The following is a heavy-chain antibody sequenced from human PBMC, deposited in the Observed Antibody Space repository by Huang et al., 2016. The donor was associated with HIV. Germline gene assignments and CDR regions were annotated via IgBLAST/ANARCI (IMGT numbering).Heavy chain of an antibody. CDR1: GFIFSSYD. J-gene: IGHJ4*02. CDR3: ARVGDYGDYSCDH. Sequence: EVQLVESGGGLVQPGGSLRLSCAASGFIFSSYDMQWVRQVTGKCLEWVSSIGTAGDTYYPGSVKGRFTISRDNAKNSLYLQRNSLRAGDTAMYYCARVGDYGDYSCDHWGQGTLVTVSP. CDR2: IGTAGDT. V-gene: IGHV3-13*01. D-gene: IGHD4-17*01.